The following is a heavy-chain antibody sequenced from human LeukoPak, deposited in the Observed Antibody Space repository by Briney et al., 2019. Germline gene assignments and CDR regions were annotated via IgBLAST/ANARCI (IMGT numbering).Heavy chain of an antibody. CDR2: ISGSGGST. CDR3: AKGAYATTSLDY. Sequence: GGSLRLSCEVSGFTFSSYAMSWVRQAPGKGLEWVSGISGSGGSTYYADSVKGRFTISRDNSKNTLYLQMNSLRAEDTAVYYCAKGAYATTSLDYWGQGTLVTVSS. D-gene: IGHD1-14*01. J-gene: IGHJ4*02. CDR1: GFTFSSYA. V-gene: IGHV3-23*01.